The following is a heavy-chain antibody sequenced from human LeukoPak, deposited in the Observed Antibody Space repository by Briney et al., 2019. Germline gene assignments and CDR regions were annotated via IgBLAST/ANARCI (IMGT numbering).Heavy chain of an antibody. V-gene: IGHV4-4*02. J-gene: IGHJ4*02. Sequence: PSGTLSLTCAVSGGSISSSNWWSWVRQPPGKGLEWIGEIYHSGSTYSNPSLQSRVTISVDKSKNHFSLKLTSVTAADTAVYYCARTSAEYSNSWIYSWGQGTLVIVSS. CDR2: IYHSGST. CDR1: GGSISSSNW. CDR3: ARTSAEYSNSWIYS. D-gene: IGHD6-13*01.